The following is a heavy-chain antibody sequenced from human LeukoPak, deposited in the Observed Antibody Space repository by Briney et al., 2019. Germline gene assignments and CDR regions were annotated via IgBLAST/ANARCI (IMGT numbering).Heavy chain of an antibody. J-gene: IGHJ4*02. CDR3: AKAEVGWNPVLGFDY. D-gene: IGHD1-1*01. CDR2: ISYDGSNK. Sequence: GGSLRLSCAASGFTFSSYAMHWVRQAPGKGLEWVAVISYDGSNKYYADSVKGRFTISRDNSKNTLYLQMNSLRAEDTAVYYCAKAEVGWNPVLGFDYWGQGTLVTVSS. V-gene: IGHV3-30-3*01. CDR1: GFTFSSYA.